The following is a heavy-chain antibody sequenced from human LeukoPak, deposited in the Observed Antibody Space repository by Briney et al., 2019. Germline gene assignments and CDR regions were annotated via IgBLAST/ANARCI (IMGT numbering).Heavy chain of an antibody. CDR1: GYTFTSYG. D-gene: IGHD1-26*01. V-gene: IGHV1-18*01. J-gene: IGHJ6*03. CDR3: ARDIGEVGATYYYMDV. CDR2: ISAYNGNT. Sequence: ASVKVSCKASGYTFTSYGISWVRQAPGQGLEWMGGISAYNGNTNYAQKLQGRVTMTTDTSTSTAYMELRSLRSDDTAVYYCARDIGEVGATYYYMDVWGKGTTVTVSS.